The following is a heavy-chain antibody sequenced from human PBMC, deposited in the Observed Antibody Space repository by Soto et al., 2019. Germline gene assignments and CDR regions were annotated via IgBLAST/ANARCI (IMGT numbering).Heavy chain of an antibody. J-gene: IGHJ4*02. CDR1: GGSVSSGSYY. CDR2: IYYSGST. Sequence: QVQLQESVPGLVKPSETLSLTCTVSGGSVSSGSYYWSWIRQPPGKGLEWIGYIYYSGSTNYNPSLKSRVTISVDTSKNQFSLKLSSVTAADTAVYYCARGTGQWLALDYWGQGTLVTVSS. CDR3: ARGTGQWLALDY. D-gene: IGHD6-19*01. V-gene: IGHV4-61*01.